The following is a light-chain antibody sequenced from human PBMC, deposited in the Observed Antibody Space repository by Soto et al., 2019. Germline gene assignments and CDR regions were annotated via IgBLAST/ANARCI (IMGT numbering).Light chain of an antibody. CDR3: QQFDSSVT. Sequence: EIVLTQSPGSLSLSPGERATLSCRASQSVSSTFFAWYQQRPGQAPRLLMYGASSRATGIPERFSGSGSGTDVTLTISSLEPEDFAVYYCQQFDSSVTFGQGTKVEIK. J-gene: IGKJ1*01. V-gene: IGKV3-20*01. CDR2: GAS. CDR1: QSVSSTF.